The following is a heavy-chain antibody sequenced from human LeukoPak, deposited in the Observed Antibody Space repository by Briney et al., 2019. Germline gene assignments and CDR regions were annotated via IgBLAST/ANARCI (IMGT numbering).Heavy chain of an antibody. J-gene: IGHJ4*02. CDR1: GFTFSSYA. CDR2: ISGSGGST. Sequence: PGGSLRLSCAASGFTFSSYAMSWVRQAPGKGLEWVSAISGSGGSTYYADSVKGRFTISRDNSKNTLYLQMNSLRAEDTAVYYCARGLGDSSGYYFDYWGQGTLVTVSS. CDR3: ARGLGDSSGYYFDY. V-gene: IGHV3-23*01. D-gene: IGHD3-22*01.